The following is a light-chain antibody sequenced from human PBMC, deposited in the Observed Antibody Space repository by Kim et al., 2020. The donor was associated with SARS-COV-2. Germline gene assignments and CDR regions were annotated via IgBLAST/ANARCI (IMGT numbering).Light chain of an antibody. V-gene: IGLV3-1*01. CDR3: QAWDSSLGV. J-gene: IGLJ2*01. CDR1: NLGDKY. Sequence: SYELTQPPSVSVSPGQTASITCSGDNLGDKYACWYQQKPGQSPVLVIYQDTKRPSGIPERFSGSNSGNTATLTISGTQAMDEADYYCQAWDSSLGVFGGGTKVTVL. CDR2: QDT.